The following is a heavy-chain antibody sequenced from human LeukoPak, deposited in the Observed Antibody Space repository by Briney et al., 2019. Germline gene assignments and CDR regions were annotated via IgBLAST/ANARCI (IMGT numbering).Heavy chain of an antibody. CDR1: GGTFSTYA. V-gene: IGHV1-69*01. Sequence: SVTVSCTGSGGTFSTYAITWVRQAPGQGPEWMGGIIPIFGTANYAQKFQGRVTITADESTSTAYMERRSLRAEDTAVYYGARDLSTEFDYWGQGTLVTVSS. CDR2: IIPIFGTA. CDR3: ARDLSTEFDY. J-gene: IGHJ4*02.